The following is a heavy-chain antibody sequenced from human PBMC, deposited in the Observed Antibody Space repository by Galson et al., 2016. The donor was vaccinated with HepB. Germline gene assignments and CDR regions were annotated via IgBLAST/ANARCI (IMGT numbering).Heavy chain of an antibody. CDR1: GFTFSSYA. Sequence: SLRLSCAASGFTFSSYAMSWVRQAPGKGLEWVSTVSGSGVSTYYADSVKGRFTISRDNSKKTMDLQMSSLRAEDTAVYYCARATMTKDLDYWGQGTLVTVPS. J-gene: IGHJ4*02. CDR3: ARATMTKDLDY. CDR2: VSGSGVST. V-gene: IGHV3-23*01. D-gene: IGHD1-1*01.